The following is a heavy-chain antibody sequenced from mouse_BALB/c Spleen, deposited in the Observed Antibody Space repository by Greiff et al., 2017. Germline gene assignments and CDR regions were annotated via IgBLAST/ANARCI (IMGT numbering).Heavy chain of an antibody. CDR2: ISSGGGST. V-gene: IGHV5-12-1*01. CDR1: GFAFSSYD. CDR3: SRQSGTGYFDF. Sequence: DVKLVESGGGLVKPGGSLKLSCEASGFAFSSYDMSWVRQTPEKRLEWVAYISSGGGSTYYPDNVKGRFTISRDNAKNTLYLQMSRLKSEDTAMYYCSRQSGTGYFDFWGAGTTVTVSS. J-gene: IGHJ1*01. D-gene: IGHD1-3*01.